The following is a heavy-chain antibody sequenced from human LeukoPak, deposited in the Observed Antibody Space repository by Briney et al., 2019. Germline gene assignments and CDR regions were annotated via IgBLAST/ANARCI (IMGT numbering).Heavy chain of an antibody. D-gene: IGHD4-23*01. CDR2: ISSSSSNI. V-gene: IGHV3-21*01. CDR3: VTDYGGSSGAFDI. CDR1: GFTPRSSA. J-gene: IGHJ3*02. Sequence: ESLRLSCTDPGFTPRSSAMNWVRRAPGQGLEWVSFISSSSSNIYYTDSVKGRFTISRDNAKNSLYLQMNSLRAEDTAVYYCVTDYGGSSGAFDIWGQGKMVTVSS.